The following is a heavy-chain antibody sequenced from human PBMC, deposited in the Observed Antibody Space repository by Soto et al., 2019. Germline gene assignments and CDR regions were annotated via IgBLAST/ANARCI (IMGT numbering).Heavy chain of an antibody. J-gene: IGHJ6*03. D-gene: IGHD2-15*01. V-gene: IGHV1-18*01. Sequence: ASVKVSCKASGYTFTSYGISWVRQAPGQGLEWMGWISAYNGNTNYAQKLQGRVTMTTDTSTSTAYMELRSLRSDDTAVYYCATISPVHCSGGSCYDPYYYYYYMDVWGKGTTVTVSS. CDR1: GYTFTSYG. CDR3: ATISPVHCSGGSCYDPYYYYYYMDV. CDR2: ISAYNGNT.